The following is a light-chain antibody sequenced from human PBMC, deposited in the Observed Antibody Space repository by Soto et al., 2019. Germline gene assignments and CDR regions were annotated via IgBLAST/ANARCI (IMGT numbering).Light chain of an antibody. CDR2: EVS. CDR3: SSYAGSNNLV. J-gene: IGLJ2*01. CDR1: SSDVGGYNY. Sequence: QSALTQPPSASGSPGQSVTISCTGTSSDVGGYNYVSWYQQHPGKAPKLMIYEVSTRPSGVPDRFSGSKSGNTASLTASGLQAEDEADYYCSSYAGSNNLVFGGGTKLTVL. V-gene: IGLV2-8*01.